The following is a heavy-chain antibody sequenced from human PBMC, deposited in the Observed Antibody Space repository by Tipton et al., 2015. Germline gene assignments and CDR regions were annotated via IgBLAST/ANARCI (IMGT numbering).Heavy chain of an antibody. CDR2: IKQDGSEK. V-gene: IGHV3-7*01. Sequence: SLRLSCAASGFTFSAYWMSWVRQAPGKGLEWVANIKQDGSEKYYVDSVKGRFTISKDNTKNSLYLQMNSLRVEDTAVYYCVRDARTWYDYWGQGTLVTVSS. D-gene: IGHD6-13*01. J-gene: IGHJ4*02. CDR3: VRDARTWYDY. CDR1: GFTFSAYW.